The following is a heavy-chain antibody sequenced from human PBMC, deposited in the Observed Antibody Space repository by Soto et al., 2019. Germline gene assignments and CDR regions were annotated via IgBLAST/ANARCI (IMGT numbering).Heavy chain of an antibody. CDR1: GGSISSSSHY. V-gene: IGHV4-39*01. D-gene: IGHD2-2*01. Sequence: SETLSLTCTVSGGSISSSSHYWGWIRQPPGKGLEWIGSIYYSGSTYYNPSLKSRVTISIDTSNNQFSLKLSSVTAADTSVYYCARRAVPYNWFDPWGQGTLVTVSS. CDR2: IYYSGST. J-gene: IGHJ5*02. CDR3: ARRAVPYNWFDP.